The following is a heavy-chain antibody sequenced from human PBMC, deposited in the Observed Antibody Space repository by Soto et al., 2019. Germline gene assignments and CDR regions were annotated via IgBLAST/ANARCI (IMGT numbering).Heavy chain of an antibody. D-gene: IGHD1-26*01. V-gene: IGHV3-11*05. CDR1: GFTFSDYY. Sequence: QVQLVESGGGLVKPGGSLRLSCAASGFTFSDYYMSWIRQAPGKGLESLSYISGSSSDTTYADSVRGRYTISRDNAKNSLYLQMNSLRAEDTAVYYCETGEKRLSDWGQGTPVIVAS. CDR2: ISGSSSDT. CDR3: ETGEKRLSD. J-gene: IGHJ4*02.